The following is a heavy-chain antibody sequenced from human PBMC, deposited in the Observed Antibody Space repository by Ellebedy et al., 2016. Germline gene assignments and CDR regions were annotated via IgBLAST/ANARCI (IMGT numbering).Heavy chain of an antibody. V-gene: IGHV3-21*01. D-gene: IGHD3-16*01. CDR2: ISGSSSSI. CDR3: ARGDYDNAWNLAF. Sequence: GESLKISXAASGFTFSSYSMNWVRQAPGRGLEWVASISGSSSSIHLADSVKGRFTVSRDKATNSLNLQMNSLTAEDTAVYYCARGDYDNAWNLAFWGPGTLVTVSS. J-gene: IGHJ4*02. CDR1: GFTFSSYS.